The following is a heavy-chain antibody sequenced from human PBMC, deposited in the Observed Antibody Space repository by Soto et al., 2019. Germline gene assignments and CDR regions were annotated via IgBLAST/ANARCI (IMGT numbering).Heavy chain of an antibody. CDR2: IYPGDSDT. Sequence: GQPMKISCMGSGYSFTSYWIAWVRQMPGKGLDWMGIIYPGDSDTKYSPSFQGQVTISADKSISTAYLQWSSLKASDTAMYYCARWDYYYDMDVWGQGTTVTVSS. J-gene: IGHJ6*02. CDR3: ARWDYYYDMDV. V-gene: IGHV5-51*01. CDR1: GYSFTSYW.